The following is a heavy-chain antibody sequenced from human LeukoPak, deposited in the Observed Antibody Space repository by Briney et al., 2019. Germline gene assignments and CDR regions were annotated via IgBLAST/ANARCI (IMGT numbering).Heavy chain of an antibody. D-gene: IGHD5-12*01. CDR3: ARFRGYSGYGPMDV. CDR1: GFTFSDYY. V-gene: IGHV3-11*06. J-gene: IGHJ6*04. Sequence: GGSLRLSCAASGFTFSDYYMSWLRQAPGKGLEGGSYISSSSSYTNYADSVKGRFTISRDNAKNSLYLQMNSLRAEDTAVYYCARFRGYSGYGPMDVWGKGTTVTVSS. CDR2: ISSSSSYT.